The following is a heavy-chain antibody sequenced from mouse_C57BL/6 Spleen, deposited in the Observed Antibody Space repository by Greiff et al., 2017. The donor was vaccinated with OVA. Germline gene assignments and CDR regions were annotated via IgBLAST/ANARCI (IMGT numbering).Heavy chain of an antibody. J-gene: IGHJ2*01. CDR1: GYTFTSYW. Sequence: QVHVKQPGAELVKPGASVKLSCKASGYTFTSYWMQWVKQRPGQGLEWIGEIDPSDSYTNYNQKFKGKATLTVDTSSSTADMQRSSLTSEDSAVYYCARWATVAPYYFDYWGQGTTLTVSS. CDR2: IDPSDSYT. CDR3: ARWATVAPYYFDY. D-gene: IGHD1-1*01. V-gene: IGHV1-50*01.